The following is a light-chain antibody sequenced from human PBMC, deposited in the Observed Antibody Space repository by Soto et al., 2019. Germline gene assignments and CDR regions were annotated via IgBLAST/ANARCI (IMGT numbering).Light chain of an antibody. CDR1: SSDVGVYKY. CDR3: CSYAGDYTFV. V-gene: IGLV2-11*01. Sequence: QSALIQPRSVSGSPGQSVTISCTGTSSDVGVYKYVSWYRQHPGKAPKLMIYDAITRPSGVPDRFSGSKSGNTASLTISGLQAEDEADYYCCSYAGDYTFVFGSGTKVTVL. CDR2: DAI. J-gene: IGLJ1*01.